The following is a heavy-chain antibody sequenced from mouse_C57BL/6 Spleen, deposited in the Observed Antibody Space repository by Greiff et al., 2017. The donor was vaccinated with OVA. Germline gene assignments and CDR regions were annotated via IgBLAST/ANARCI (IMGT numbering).Heavy chain of an antibody. Sequence: VQLQQSGAELVKPGASVKISCKASGYAFSSYWMNWVKQRPGKGLEWIGQIYPGDGDTNYNGKFKGKATLTADKSSSTAYMQLSSLTSEDSAVYFCARGLLGYAMDYWGQGTSVTVSS. J-gene: IGHJ4*01. CDR2: IYPGDGDT. CDR3: ARGLLGYAMDY. V-gene: IGHV1-80*01. D-gene: IGHD1-1*01. CDR1: GYAFSSYW.